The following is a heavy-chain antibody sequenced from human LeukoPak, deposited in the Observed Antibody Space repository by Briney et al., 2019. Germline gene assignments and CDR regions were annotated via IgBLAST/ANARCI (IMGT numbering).Heavy chain of an antibody. J-gene: IGHJ4*02. D-gene: IGHD3-10*01. CDR1: GGTFRSYA. CDR3: ARTITMVRGVIISYFDY. Sequence: SVKVSCKASGGTFRSYAINWVRQAPGQGLEWMGGIIPMFGTANHAQKFQGRVTITADESTSTAYMELSSLRSEDTAVYYCARTITMVRGVIISYFDYWGQGTLVTVSS. V-gene: IGHV1-69*13. CDR2: IIPMFGTA.